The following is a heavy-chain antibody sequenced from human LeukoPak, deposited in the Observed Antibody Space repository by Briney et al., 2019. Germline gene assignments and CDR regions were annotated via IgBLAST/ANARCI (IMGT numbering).Heavy chain of an antibody. CDR2: INYSGST. CDR1: GGSLSSSSYY. Sequence: SETPSLTCTVSGGSLSSSSYYWGWIRQPPGKGLEWIGSINYSGSTYYYPSLKSRVTISVDTPKNQFSLKLSSVTAGDTAVYYCAVRRREVGASPDYWGQGALVTVSS. D-gene: IGHD1-26*01. V-gene: IGHV4-39*05. CDR3: AVRRREVGASPDY. J-gene: IGHJ4*02.